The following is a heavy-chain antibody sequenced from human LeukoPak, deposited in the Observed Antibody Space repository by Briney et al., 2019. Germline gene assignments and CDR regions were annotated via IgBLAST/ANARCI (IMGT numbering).Heavy chain of an antibody. Sequence: GGSLRLSCDASGFTFSDHYMTWIRQAPGKGLEYISYIGTSAATIFYADSVKGRFTISRDNARYSVFLHMTSLRADDAAVYYCARGHYGLDYWGQGILVTVST. CDR3: ARGHYGLDY. V-gene: IGHV3-11*04. J-gene: IGHJ4*02. CDR2: IGTSAATI. D-gene: IGHD3-10*01. CDR1: GFTFSDHY.